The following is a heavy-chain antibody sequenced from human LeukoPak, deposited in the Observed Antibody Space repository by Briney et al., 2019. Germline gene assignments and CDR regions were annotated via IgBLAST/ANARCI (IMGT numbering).Heavy chain of an antibody. CDR1: GYTFTSYD. Sequence: ASVKVSCKASGYTFTSYDINWVRQATGQGLEWMGWMNPNSGNTGYAQKFQGRVTMTTDTSTSTAYMELRSLRSDDTAVYYCARVGAMGAFDIWGQGTMVTVSS. J-gene: IGHJ3*02. D-gene: IGHD5-18*01. V-gene: IGHV1-8*01. CDR2: MNPNSGNT. CDR3: ARVGAMGAFDI.